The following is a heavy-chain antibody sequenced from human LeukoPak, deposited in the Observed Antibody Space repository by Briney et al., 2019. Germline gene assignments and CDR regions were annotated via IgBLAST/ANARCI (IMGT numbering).Heavy chain of an antibody. CDR2: INHSGST. CDR3: ARGPRITMIVVVTPRYFDL. CDR1: GGSFSGYY. V-gene: IGHV4-34*01. Sequence: SETLSLTYAVYGGSFSGYYWSWIRQPPGKGLEWIGEINHSGSTNYNPSLKSRVTISVDTSKNQFSLKLSSVTAADTAVYYCARGPRITMIVVVTPRYFDLWGRGTLVTVSS. D-gene: IGHD3-22*01. J-gene: IGHJ2*01.